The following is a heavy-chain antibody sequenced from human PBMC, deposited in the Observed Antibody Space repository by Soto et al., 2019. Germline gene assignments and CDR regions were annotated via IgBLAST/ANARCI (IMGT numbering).Heavy chain of an antibody. CDR1: GFSFSNYA. Sequence: EVQLLESGGGLVQPGGSLRLSCEASGFSFSNYALSWVRQSPGKGLEWVSTFSAGGRAYYAESVKGRFTIAKDTSKNTLHLQAGSLRAEDTAVYYCAKESLPEHYGDTLVDYWGQGTRVTVSS. J-gene: IGHJ4*02. D-gene: IGHD4-17*01. V-gene: IGHV3-23*01. CDR2: FSAGGRA. CDR3: AKESLPEHYGDTLVDY.